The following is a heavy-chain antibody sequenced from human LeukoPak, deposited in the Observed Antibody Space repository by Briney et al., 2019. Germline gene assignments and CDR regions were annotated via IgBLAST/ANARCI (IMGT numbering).Heavy chain of an antibody. V-gene: IGHV3-49*04. CDR1: GFTFGDHA. D-gene: IGHD1-1*01. CDR3: SRGPIQLWVHNAMDV. J-gene: IGHJ6*02. Sequence: GGSLRLSCTTFGFTFGDHAMSWVRQAPGKGLEWVGFIRSKAYGGTTEYAASVKGRFTISRDDSKSIAYLQMNSLITDDTAVYYCSRGPIQLWVHNAMDVWGQGTTDTVSS. CDR2: IRSKAYGGTT.